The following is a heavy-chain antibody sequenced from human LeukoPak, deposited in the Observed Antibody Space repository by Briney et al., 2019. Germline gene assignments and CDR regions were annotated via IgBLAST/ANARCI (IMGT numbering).Heavy chain of an antibody. J-gene: IGHJ3*02. V-gene: IGHV3-7*01. CDR2: IKEDGSAQ. D-gene: IGHD1-14*01. CDR3: ANHRRPYLPDTTHAFDI. CDR1: GFTFSSYA. Sequence: GGSLRLSCAASGFTFSSYAMHWVRQPPGKGLEWVANIKEDGSAQFYLDVVKGRFIISRDNGKNSLYLQMNSLRVEDTAVYYCANHRRPYLPDTTHAFDIWGQGTMVTVSS.